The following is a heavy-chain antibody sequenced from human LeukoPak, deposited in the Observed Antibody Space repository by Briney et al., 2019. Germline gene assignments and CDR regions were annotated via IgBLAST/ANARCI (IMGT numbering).Heavy chain of an antibody. D-gene: IGHD2-2*01. CDR1: GFTFSSYG. V-gene: IGHV3-30*18. Sequence: GGSLRLSCAASGFTFSSYGMHWVRQAPGKGLEWVAVISYDGSNKYYADSVKGRFTISRDNSKNTLYLQMNSLRAEDTAVYYCAKDWAVVVPAAIFDYWGQGTLVTVSS. CDR3: AKDWAVVVPAAIFDY. J-gene: IGHJ4*02. CDR2: ISYDGSNK.